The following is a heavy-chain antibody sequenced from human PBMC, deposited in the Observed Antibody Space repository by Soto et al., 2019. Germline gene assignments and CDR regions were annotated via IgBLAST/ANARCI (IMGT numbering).Heavy chain of an antibody. CDR3: AGDRYCSSTSSCYYYYMDV. CDR2: ISSSSSTI. V-gene: IGHV3-48*01. J-gene: IGHJ6*03. CDR1: GFTFSSYS. D-gene: IGHD2-2*01. Sequence: EVQLVESGGGLVQPGGSLRLSCAASGFTFSSYSMNWVRQAPGKGLEWVSYISSSSSTIYYADSVKGRFTISRENAKNSRCLQMNSLRAEDTAVNYCAGDRYCSSTSSCYYYYMDVWGKGTTVTVSS.